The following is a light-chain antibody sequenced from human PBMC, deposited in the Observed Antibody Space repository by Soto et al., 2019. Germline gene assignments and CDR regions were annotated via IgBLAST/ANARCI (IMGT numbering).Light chain of an antibody. Sequence: DTPMTQSPSTLSASVGDSVTITCRPSRNTNIWVAWYQQRTGEAPKLLIYDASRLERGVPSRFSGSGSGTEFTLTISSLQPDDAASYYCRQYNYWFGQGTRLEIK. CDR1: RNTNIW. CDR2: DAS. J-gene: IGKJ2*01. CDR3: RQYNYW. V-gene: IGKV1-5*03.